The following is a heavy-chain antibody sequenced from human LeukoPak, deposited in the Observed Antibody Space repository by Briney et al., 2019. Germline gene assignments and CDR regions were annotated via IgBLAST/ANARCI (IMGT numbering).Heavy chain of an antibody. CDR1: GFTVNSNY. CDR2: ISGSGGST. Sequence: GGSLRLSCAASGFTVNSNYMSWVRQAPGKGLEWVSAISGSGGSTYYADSVKGRFTISRDNSKNTLYLQMNSLRAEDTAVYYCAKDLGFAGYSSGWYYFDYWGQGTLVTVSS. D-gene: IGHD6-19*01. J-gene: IGHJ4*02. CDR3: AKDLGFAGYSSGWYYFDY. V-gene: IGHV3-23*01.